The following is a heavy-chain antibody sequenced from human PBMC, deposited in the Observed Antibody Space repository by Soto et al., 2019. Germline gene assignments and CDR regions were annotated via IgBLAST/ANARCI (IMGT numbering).Heavy chain of an antibody. CDR3: ARGLGDSSGRYYYYYYGMDV. D-gene: IGHD6-19*01. J-gene: IGHJ6*02. CDR2: MNPNSGNT. Sequence: QVQLVQSGAEVKKPGASVKVSCKASGYTFTRYDINWVRQATGQGLEWMGWMNPNSGNTCYAQKVQGRVTMTRNTTIRTAYIELSSLRSEDAAVYYCARGLGDSSGRYYYYYYGMDVWGQGTTVTVSS. V-gene: IGHV1-8*01. CDR1: GYTFTRYD.